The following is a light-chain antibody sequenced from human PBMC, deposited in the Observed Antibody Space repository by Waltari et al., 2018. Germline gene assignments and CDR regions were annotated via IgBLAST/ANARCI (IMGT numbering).Light chain of an antibody. CDR2: AAS. V-gene: IGKV1-17*01. CDR1: QGISTD. Sequence: DIQMTQSPSSLSASAGDRVTINCRASQGISTDLNWYQQKPGKAPKRLIYAASSLERGFPSRFSGIGSGTDFTLTISSLQPEYFSTYYCLQYNSNPRTFGQGTKVEIK. CDR3: LQYNSNPRT. J-gene: IGKJ1*01.